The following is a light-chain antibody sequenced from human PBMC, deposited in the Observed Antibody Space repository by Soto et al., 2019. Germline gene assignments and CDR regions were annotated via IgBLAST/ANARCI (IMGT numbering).Light chain of an antibody. CDR1: QSISSY. V-gene: IGKV1-39*01. J-gene: IGKJ4*02. CDR3: QQSYSTLLLT. Sequence: DIQMTQSPSSLSASVGDRVTITCRASQSISSYLNWYQQKPGKAPKLLIYPASSLQSGFPSRFSGSGSGTDFTLTISSLQPEDFATYYCQQSYSTLLLTFGGGTKVEIK. CDR2: PAS.